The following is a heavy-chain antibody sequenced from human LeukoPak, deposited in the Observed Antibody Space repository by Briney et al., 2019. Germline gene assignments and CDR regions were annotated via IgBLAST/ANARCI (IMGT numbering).Heavy chain of an antibody. Sequence: ASVKVSCKVSGYTLTELSMHWVRQAPGKGLEWMGGFDPEDGETIYAQKFQGRVTMTEDTSTDTAYMELSSLRSEDTAVYYCARDWGYSGYDAITFDYWGQGTLVTVSS. CDR3: ARDWGYSGYDAITFDY. CDR1: GYTLTELS. D-gene: IGHD5-12*01. CDR2: FDPEDGET. J-gene: IGHJ4*02. V-gene: IGHV1-24*01.